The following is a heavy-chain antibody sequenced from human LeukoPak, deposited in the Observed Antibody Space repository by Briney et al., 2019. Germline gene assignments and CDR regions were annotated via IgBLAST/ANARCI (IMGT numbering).Heavy chain of an antibody. Sequence: PSETLSLTCSVSGASVKSDYWSWIQQSPGKGLEWIANVYYSGSTNYNPSLKSRVTISVDASKNQISLKLSSVTAADTAVYYCARQVVIIPSSRGGPWFDPWGQGTLVAVSS. V-gene: IGHV4-59*08. D-gene: IGHD2/OR15-2a*01. CDR1: GASVKSDY. J-gene: IGHJ5*01. CDR3: ARQVVIIPSSRGGPWFDP. CDR2: VYYSGST.